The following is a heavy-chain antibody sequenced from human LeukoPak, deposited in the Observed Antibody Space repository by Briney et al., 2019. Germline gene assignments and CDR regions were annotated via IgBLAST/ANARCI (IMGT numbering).Heavy chain of an antibody. CDR1: GFTFSSYA. CDR3: ATRRSGNYFATFDY. CDR2: ISGSGGST. D-gene: IGHD3-22*01. Sequence: GGSLRLSSAASGFTFSSYAMSWVRQAPGKGLEWVSAISGSGGSTYYADSVKGRFTVSRDNSKNTVFLQMDSLRAEDTAVYYCATRRSGNYFATFDYWGQGILVTVSS. J-gene: IGHJ4*02. V-gene: IGHV3-23*01.